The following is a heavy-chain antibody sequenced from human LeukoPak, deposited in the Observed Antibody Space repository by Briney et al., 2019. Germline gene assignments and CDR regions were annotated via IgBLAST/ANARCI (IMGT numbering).Heavy chain of an antibody. CDR2: FYHTGST. Sequence: SETLSLTCTVSGGSISSDNYYWSWIRQPAGKESEWIGRFYHTGSTDYNPSVKSRVTISVDTSKNQFSLTLSSVTAADTAVYYCASYYCGGDCYSPPYYYYGMDVWGQGTTVTVSS. CDR3: ASYYCGGDCYSPPYYYYGMDV. D-gene: IGHD2-21*02. J-gene: IGHJ6*02. V-gene: IGHV4-39*07. CDR1: GGSISSDNYY.